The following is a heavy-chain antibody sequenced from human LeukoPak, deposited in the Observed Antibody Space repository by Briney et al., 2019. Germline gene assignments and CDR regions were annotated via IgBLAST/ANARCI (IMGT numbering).Heavy chain of an antibody. Sequence: PGGSLRLSCAASGFTFSVSSMHWVRQASGKGLEWVGHIRSKPNNYATAYAASVKGRFTISRDDSKNAAYLQMNSLRAEDTAVYYCARPAAGYYYYYYMDVWGKGTTVTVSS. CDR3: ARPAAGYYYYYYMDV. V-gene: IGHV3-73*01. CDR2: IRSKPNNYAT. J-gene: IGHJ6*03. D-gene: IGHD6-13*01. CDR1: GFTFSVSS.